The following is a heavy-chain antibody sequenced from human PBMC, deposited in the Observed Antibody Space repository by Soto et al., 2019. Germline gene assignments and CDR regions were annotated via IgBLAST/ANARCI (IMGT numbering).Heavy chain of an antibody. CDR1: GGSISSYY. Sequence: SETLSLTCTVSGGSISSYYWSWIRQPPGKGLEWIGYIYYSGSTSYNPSLKSRVTISVDTSKNQFSLKLSSVTAADTAVYYCARHFRVATTRTPSYYYYYMDVWGKGTTVTVSS. D-gene: IGHD5-12*01. J-gene: IGHJ6*03. CDR3: ARHFRVATTRTPSYYYYYMDV. V-gene: IGHV4-59*08. CDR2: IYYSGST.